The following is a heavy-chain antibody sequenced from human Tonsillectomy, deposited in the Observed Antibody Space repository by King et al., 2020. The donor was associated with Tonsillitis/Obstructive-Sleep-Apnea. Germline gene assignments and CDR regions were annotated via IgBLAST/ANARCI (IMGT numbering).Heavy chain of an antibody. D-gene: IGHD3-3*01. Sequence: VQLVESGGGLVKPGGSLRLSCAASGFTFSDYYMSWIRQAPGKGLEWVSYISSSSSYKNYADSVKGRFTISRDNAKNSLYLQMNSLRAEDTAVYYCARGADFWSGYSLEQKNFDYWGRGTLGTVSS. V-gene: IGHV3-11*05. CDR2: ISSSSSYK. CDR3: ARGADFWSGYSLEQKNFDY. J-gene: IGHJ4*02. CDR1: GFTFSDYY.